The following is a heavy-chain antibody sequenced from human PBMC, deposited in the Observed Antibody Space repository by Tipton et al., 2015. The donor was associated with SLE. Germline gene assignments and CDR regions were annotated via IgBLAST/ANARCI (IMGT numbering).Heavy chain of an antibody. J-gene: IGHJ6*02. CDR3: LRSPNYYYGMDV. CDR1: GFTFSSYG. Sequence: SLRLSCAASGFTFSSYGMHWVRQAPGKGLEWVAVIWYDGSNKYYADSGKGRFTISRDNSKNTLYLQMNSVRAEDTAVYYCLRSPNYYYGMDVWGQGTTVTVSS. V-gene: IGHV3-33*08. CDR2: IWYDGSNK.